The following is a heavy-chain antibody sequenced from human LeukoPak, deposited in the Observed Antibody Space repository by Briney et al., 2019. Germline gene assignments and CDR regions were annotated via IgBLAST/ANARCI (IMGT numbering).Heavy chain of an antibody. CDR3: AKSSGFSYGSGYSFDY. Sequence: GGSLRLTCAASGFTFSSYAMSWVRQAPGKGLEWVSAISGSGGSTYYADSVKGRFTISRDNSKNTLYLQMNSLRAEDTAVYYCAKSSGFSYGSGYSFDYWGQGTLVTVSS. D-gene: IGHD5-18*01. CDR2: ISGSGGST. V-gene: IGHV3-23*01. J-gene: IGHJ4*02. CDR1: GFTFSSYA.